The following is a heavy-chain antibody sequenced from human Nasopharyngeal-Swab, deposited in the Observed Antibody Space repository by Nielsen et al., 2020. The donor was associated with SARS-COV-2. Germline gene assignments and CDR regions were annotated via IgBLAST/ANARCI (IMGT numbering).Heavy chain of an antibody. CDR3: AKDASVYGIPYYFGY. Sequence: GESLKISCAASGFTFSSYGMHWVRQAPGKGLEWVAVISYDGSNKYYADSVKGRFTISRDNSKNTLYLQMNSLRAEDTAVFYCAKDASVYGIPYYFGYWGQGTLVTVSS. CDR1: GFTFSSYG. D-gene: IGHD2-8*01. J-gene: IGHJ4*02. V-gene: IGHV3-30*18. CDR2: ISYDGSNK.